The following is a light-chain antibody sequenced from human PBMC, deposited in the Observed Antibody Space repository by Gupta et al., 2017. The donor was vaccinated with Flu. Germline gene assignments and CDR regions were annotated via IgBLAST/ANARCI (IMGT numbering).Light chain of an antibody. CDR2: GAS. CDR1: QSISSSF. V-gene: IGKV3-20*01. Sequence: PGERATLSCRASQSISSSFLAWYQQKPVQAPRLLIYGASSRATGITDRFSGSGSGTDFTLTISRLEPEDFAVYYCQQSGSSPWTFGQGTQVEVK. CDR3: QQSGSSPWT. J-gene: IGKJ1*01.